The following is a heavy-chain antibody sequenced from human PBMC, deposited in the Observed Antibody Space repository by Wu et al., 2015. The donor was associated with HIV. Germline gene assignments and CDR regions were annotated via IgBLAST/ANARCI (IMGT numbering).Heavy chain of an antibody. J-gene: IGHJ2*01. CDR3: ARERMADWYCDL. Sequence: VQLVQSGGEMKKPGSSVKVSCKAPGGTLRNYAISWVRQAPGQGLDWMGRIIPIFNTADYAQTFQGRVTITADESTSTAYMELSSLKSEDTAMYYCARERMADWYCDLWGRGTLVTVSS. V-gene: IGHV1-69*13. D-gene: IGHD2-8*01. CDR1: GGTLRNYA. CDR2: IIPIFNTA.